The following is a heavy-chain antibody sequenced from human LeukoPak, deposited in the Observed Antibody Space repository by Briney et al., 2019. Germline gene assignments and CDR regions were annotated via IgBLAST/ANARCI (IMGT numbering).Heavy chain of an antibody. CDR1: GGSISSYY. V-gene: IGHV4-59*08. D-gene: IGHD3-3*01. Sequence: PSETLSLTCTVFGGSISSYYWSWIRQPPGKGLEWIGYIYYSGSTNYNPSLKSRVTISVDTSKNQFSLKLSSVTAADTAVYYCASGFWSGYSSYWGQGTLVTVSS. CDR3: ASGFWSGYSSY. CDR2: IYYSGST. J-gene: IGHJ4*02.